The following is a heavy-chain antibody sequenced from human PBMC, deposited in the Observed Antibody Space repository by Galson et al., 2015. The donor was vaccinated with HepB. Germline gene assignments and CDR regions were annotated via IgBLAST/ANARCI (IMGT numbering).Heavy chain of an antibody. Sequence: SVKVSCKVSGYTLTELSMHWVRQAPGKGLEWMGGFDPEDGETIYAQKFQGRVTMTEDTSTDTAYMELSSLRSEDTAVYYCATDPTGYCSSTSCYEVWGQGTLVTVSS. CDR3: ATDPTGYCSSTSCYEV. CDR2: FDPEDGET. J-gene: IGHJ4*02. D-gene: IGHD2-2*01. CDR1: GYTLTELS. V-gene: IGHV1-24*01.